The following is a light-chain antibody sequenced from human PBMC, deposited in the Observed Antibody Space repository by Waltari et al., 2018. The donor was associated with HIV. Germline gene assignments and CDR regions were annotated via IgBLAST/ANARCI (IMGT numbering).Light chain of an antibody. J-gene: IGLJ3*02. CDR3: QSYDSSLSNWV. CDR1: SSNIGAGYD. V-gene: IGLV1-40*01. CDR2: GNS. Sequence: QSVLTQPPSVSGAPGQRVTISCTGSSSNIGAGYDVHWYQQLPGTAPKLLIYGNSNRPSVVPDRFSGSKSGTSASLAITGLQPDDETDYYCQSYDSSLSNWVFGGGTKVTVL.